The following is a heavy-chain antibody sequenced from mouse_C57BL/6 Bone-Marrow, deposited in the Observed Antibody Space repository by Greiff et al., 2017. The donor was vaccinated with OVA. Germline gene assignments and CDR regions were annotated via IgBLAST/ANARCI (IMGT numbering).Heavy chain of an antibody. CDR3: ARGLFDY. J-gene: IGHJ2*01. CDR1: GFTFSSYA. V-gene: IGHV5-4*03. Sequence: EVKVEESGGGLVKPGGSLKLSCAASGFTFSSYAISWVRQTPEKRLEWVATISDGGSYTYYPDNVKGRFTISRDNAKNNLYLQMSHLKSEDTAMYYCARGLFDYWGQGTTLTVSS. CDR2: ISDGGSYT.